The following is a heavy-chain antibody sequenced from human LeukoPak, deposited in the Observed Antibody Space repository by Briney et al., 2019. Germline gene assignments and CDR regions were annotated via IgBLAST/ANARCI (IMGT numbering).Heavy chain of an antibody. CDR2: IYYSGST. D-gene: IGHD3-22*01. Sequence: PSETLSLTCTVSGGSMSSYYWSWIRQPPGKGLEWIGYIYYSGSTNYNPSLKSRVTISVDTSKNQFTLKLSSVTAADTAVYYCARGEITMIGDDAFDIWGQGTMVTVSS. V-gene: IGHV4-59*01. CDR3: ARGEITMIGDDAFDI. J-gene: IGHJ3*02. CDR1: GGSMSSYY.